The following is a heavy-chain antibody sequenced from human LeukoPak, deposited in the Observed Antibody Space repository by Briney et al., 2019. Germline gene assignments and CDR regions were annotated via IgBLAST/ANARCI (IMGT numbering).Heavy chain of an antibody. CDR1: GFSFSGHW. CDR3: ARGPNSNWSGLDF. J-gene: IGHJ4*02. CDR2: ISPTGSTT. V-gene: IGHV3-74*01. Sequence: GGSLRLSCTASGFSFSGHWMHWARQPPGKGLVWVSRISPTGSTTSYADSVKGRFTVSRDNAKNTLYLQVNNLRAEDTAVYYCARGPNSNWSGLDFWGQGTLLTVSS. D-gene: IGHD6-6*01.